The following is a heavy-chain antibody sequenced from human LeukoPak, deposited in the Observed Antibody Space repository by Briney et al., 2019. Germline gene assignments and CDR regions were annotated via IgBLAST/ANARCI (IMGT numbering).Heavy chain of an antibody. V-gene: IGHV3-23*01. CDR2: ITSAGENT. CDR1: EFTFSIYA. CDR3: AKDRPNYYGSNGHYYRRDGDY. J-gene: IGHJ4*02. Sequence: GGSLRLSCAASEFTFSIYAMSWVRQAPGKGLEWVSSITSAGENTFYTGSVKGRFTISRDNSRNTLYLQMNSLRAEDTAIYYCAKDRPNYYGSNGHYYRRDGDYWGQGTLVTVSS. D-gene: IGHD3-22*01.